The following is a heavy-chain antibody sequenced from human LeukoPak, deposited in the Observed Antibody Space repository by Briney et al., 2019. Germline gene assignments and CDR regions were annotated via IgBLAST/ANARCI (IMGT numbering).Heavy chain of an antibody. Sequence: GGSLRLSCAASGLTFSDCYMSWIRQTPGKGLEWVSYISSSGNTIYYADSVRGRFTISRDNAKNSLYLQMSSLRAEDTAVYYCARDRGGNDFWSGYYSNWFDPWGQGTLVTVSS. CDR1: GLTFSDCY. J-gene: IGHJ5*02. CDR3: ARDRGGNDFWSGYYSNWFDP. D-gene: IGHD3-3*01. V-gene: IGHV3-11*04. CDR2: ISSSGNTI.